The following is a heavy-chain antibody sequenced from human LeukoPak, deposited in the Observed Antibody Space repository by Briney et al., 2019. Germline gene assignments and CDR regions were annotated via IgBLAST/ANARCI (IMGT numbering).Heavy chain of an antibody. CDR1: GGSISSHY. CDR2: IYYSGST. CDR3: ARDEREARGLFWFDP. Sequence: PSETLSLTCTVSGGSISSHYWSWIRQPPGKGLEWIGYIYYSGSTNYNPSLKSRVTISVDTSKNQFSLKLSSLTAADTAVYYCARDEREARGLFWFDPWGQGTLVTVSS. J-gene: IGHJ5*02. V-gene: IGHV4-59*11. D-gene: IGHD3-10*01.